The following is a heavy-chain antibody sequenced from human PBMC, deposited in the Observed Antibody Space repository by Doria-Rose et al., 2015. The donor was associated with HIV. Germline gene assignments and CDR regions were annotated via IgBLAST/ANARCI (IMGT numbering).Heavy chain of an antibody. V-gene: IGHV4-34*01. CDR3: ARGLLRGGWSDVDYYYGMDV. D-gene: IGHD1-1*01. CDR1: GGSFSGYY. Sequence: QVQLQQWGAGLVKPSETLSLTCAVFGGSFSGYYWSWIRQPPGKGLEWIGEINHSGSTNYKTSIKSRVTISLDTSKNLFSLKLSSVTAADTAVYYCARGLLRGGWSDVDYYYGMDVWGQGTTVTVSS. CDR2: INHSGST. J-gene: IGHJ6*02.